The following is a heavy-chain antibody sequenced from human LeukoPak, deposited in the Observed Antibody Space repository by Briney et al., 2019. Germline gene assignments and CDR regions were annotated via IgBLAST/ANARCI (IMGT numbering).Heavy chain of an antibody. CDR1: GFTLIIYD. D-gene: IGHD4-17*01. Sequence: GRSLRPSRAASGFTLIIYDMRCVRQAPGEGLKWVAYFGITSTIYYAESVKGRFTISRDNAKNSLYLQMNSLRAEDTAVYYCAGFGDYPYWGQGTLVTVSS. CDR3: AGFGDYPY. V-gene: IGHV3-48*01. CDR2: FGITSTI. J-gene: IGHJ4*02.